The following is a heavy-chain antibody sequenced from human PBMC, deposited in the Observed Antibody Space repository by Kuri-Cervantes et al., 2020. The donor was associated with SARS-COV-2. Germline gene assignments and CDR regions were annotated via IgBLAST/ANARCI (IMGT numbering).Heavy chain of an antibody. J-gene: IGHJ4*02. CDR1: GYTFTGYF. CDR3: ARDYDFWSGYYTGLFDY. V-gene: IGHV1-2*02. D-gene: IGHD3-3*01. Sequence: ASVKVSCKASGYTFTGYFMHWVRQAPGKGLEWMGWINPNSGGTNYAQKFQGRVTMTRDTSISTVYMELSGLRSDDTAVYYCARDYDFWSGYYTGLFDYWGQRTLVTVSS. CDR2: INPNSGGT.